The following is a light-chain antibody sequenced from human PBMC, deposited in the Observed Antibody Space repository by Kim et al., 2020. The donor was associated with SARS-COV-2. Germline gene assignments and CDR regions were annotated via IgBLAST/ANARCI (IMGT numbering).Light chain of an antibody. J-gene: IGLJ2*01. V-gene: IGLV2-11*01. CDR2: DVS. CDR3: CSYAGSYTVV. Sequence: QSALTQPRSVSGSPGQSVTISCTGTSSDVGGYNYVSWYQQHPGKAHKLMIYDVSKRPSGVPDRFSGSKSGNTASLTISGLQAEDEADYYCCSYAGSYTVVFGGGTQLTVL. CDR1: SSDVGGYNY.